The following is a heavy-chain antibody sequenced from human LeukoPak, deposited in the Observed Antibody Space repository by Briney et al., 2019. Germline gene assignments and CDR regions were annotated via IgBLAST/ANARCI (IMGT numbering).Heavy chain of an antibody. CDR3: AKDRDEGFGELLPVVFDY. V-gene: IGHV3-23*01. CDR1: RFTFGGYG. J-gene: IGHJ4*02. D-gene: IGHD3-10*01. Sequence: GGSLRLSCAASRFTFGGYGMSWLRQAPGKGLEWVSSISGSGGSTHYADSGKGRFTISRDNSKNALFLQMNSLRAEDTAVYYCAKDRDEGFGELLPVVFDYWGQGTRVTVSS. CDR2: ISGSGGST.